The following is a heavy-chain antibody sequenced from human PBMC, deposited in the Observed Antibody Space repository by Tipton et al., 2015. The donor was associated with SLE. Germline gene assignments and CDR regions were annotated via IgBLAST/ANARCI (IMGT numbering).Heavy chain of an antibody. J-gene: IGHJ6*02. CDR2: ISSSSSYI. D-gene: IGHD1-1*01. CDR1: GFTFSNYG. Sequence: SLRLSCAVSGFTFSNYGMNWVRQAPGKGPEWVSSISSSSSYIYYADSVKGRFTISRDNAKNSLYLQMNSLRAEDTAVFYCARAGDGTTFYYYGMDVWGQGTTVTVSS. V-gene: IGHV3-21*01. CDR3: ARAGDGTTFYYYGMDV.